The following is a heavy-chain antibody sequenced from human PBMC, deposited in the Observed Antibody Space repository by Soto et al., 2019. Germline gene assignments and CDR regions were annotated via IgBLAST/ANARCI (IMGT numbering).Heavy chain of an antibody. CDR1: GGTFSTYT. CDR2: ILPILDVA. CDR3: VGGYNGRLAY. Sequence: QVQLVQSGAEMKKPGSSVKVSCKASGGTFSTYTIAWVRQAPGQGLEWMGLILPILDVANYAQKFQDTVTFTADKSTNTTDVELFSLRSNDTAVYCCVGGYNGRLAYWGQGTLVTFAS. V-gene: IGHV1-69*02. J-gene: IGHJ4*02. D-gene: IGHD3-22*01.